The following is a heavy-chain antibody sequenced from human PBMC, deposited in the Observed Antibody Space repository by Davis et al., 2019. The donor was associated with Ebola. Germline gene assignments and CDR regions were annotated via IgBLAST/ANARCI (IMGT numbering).Heavy chain of an antibody. V-gene: IGHV3-7*01. D-gene: IGHD2-2*01. CDR3: ARTPRLCSSTSCYYYYYGMDV. CDR1: GFTFSSYW. Sequence: PGGSLRLSCAASGFTFSSYWMSWVRQAPGKGLEWVANIKQDGSEKYYVDSVKGRFTISRDNAKNSLYLQMNSLRAEDTAVYYCARTPRLCSSTSCYYYYYGMDVWGQGTTVTVSS. J-gene: IGHJ6*02. CDR2: IKQDGSEK.